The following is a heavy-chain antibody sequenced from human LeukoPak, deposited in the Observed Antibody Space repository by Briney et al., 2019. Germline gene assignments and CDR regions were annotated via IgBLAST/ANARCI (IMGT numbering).Heavy chain of an antibody. D-gene: IGHD3-22*01. J-gene: IGHJ3*02. CDR2: IYYSGST. Sequence: PSETLSLTCTVSGGCISSYYWSWIRQPPGKGLEWIGYIYYSGSTNYNPSLKSRLTISVDTSKNQFSLKLSSVTAADTAVYYCAREPPHYYDSSGYYPGAFDIWGQGTMVTVSS. V-gene: IGHV4-59*01. CDR1: GGCISSYY. CDR3: AREPPHYYDSSGYYPGAFDI.